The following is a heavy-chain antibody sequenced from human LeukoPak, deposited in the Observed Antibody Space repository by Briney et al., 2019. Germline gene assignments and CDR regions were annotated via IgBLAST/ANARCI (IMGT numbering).Heavy chain of an antibody. Sequence: TLSLTCTVSGGSISSSSYYWGWIRQPPGKGLEWIGSIYYSGSTYYNPSLKSRVTISVDTSKNQFSLKLSSVTAADTAVYYCARRGYSGYDADLDESWFDPWGQGTLVTVSS. CDR3: ARRGYSGYDADLDESWFDP. CDR2: IYYSGST. V-gene: IGHV4-39*01. J-gene: IGHJ5*02. D-gene: IGHD5-12*01. CDR1: GGSISSSSYY.